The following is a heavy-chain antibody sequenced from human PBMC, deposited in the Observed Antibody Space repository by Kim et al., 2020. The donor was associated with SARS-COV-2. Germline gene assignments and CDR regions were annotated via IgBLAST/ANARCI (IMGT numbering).Heavy chain of an antibody. V-gene: IGHV3-23*01. Sequence: GGSLRLSCAASGFTFSSYAMSWVRQAPGKGLEWVSVVSGSGGSTYYADSVKGRFAISRDNSKKTLYLQMNSLRVEDTALYYCAKGEINNWTFFDYWGQGNPGTVPS. CDR2: VSGSGGST. CDR1: GFTFSSYA. CDR3: AKGEINNWTFFDY. J-gene: IGHJ4*02. D-gene: IGHD3-16*01.